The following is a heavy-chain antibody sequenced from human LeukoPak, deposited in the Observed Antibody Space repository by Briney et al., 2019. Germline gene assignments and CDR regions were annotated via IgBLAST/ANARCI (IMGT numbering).Heavy chain of an antibody. J-gene: IGHJ4*02. CDR2: IGSSGSPI. D-gene: IGHD5-12*01. CDR3: ARDPIHSGYDDD. V-gene: IGHV3-11*01. CDR1: GFTFSDYY. Sequence: PGGSLRLSCAASGFTFSDYYMSWIRQAPGKGLEWVSYIGSSGSPIYYADSVKGRFTISRDNAKNSLYLQMNSLRAEDTAVYYCARDPIHSGYDDDWGQGTLVTVSS.